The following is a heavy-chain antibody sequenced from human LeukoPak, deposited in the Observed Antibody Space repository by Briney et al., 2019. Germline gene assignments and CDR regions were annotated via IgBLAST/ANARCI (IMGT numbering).Heavy chain of an antibody. V-gene: IGHV3-30*04. CDR1: GFTFSSYA. CDR2: ISYDGSNK. D-gene: IGHD1-1*01. J-gene: IGHJ4*02. Sequence: GGSLRLSCAASGFTFSSYAMHWVRQAPGKGLEWVAVISYDGSNKYYADSVKGRFTISRDNSKNTLYLQMNSLRAEDTAVYYCAREWGTGHFDYWGQGTLVTVSS. CDR3: AREWGTGHFDY.